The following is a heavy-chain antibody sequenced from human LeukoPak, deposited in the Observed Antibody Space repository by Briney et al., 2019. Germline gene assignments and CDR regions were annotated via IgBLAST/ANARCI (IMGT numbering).Heavy chain of an antibody. CDR2: TNHSGST. J-gene: IGHJ4*02. D-gene: IGHD3-10*01. Sequence: SETLSLTCTVYGGSFSGYYWSWIRQPPGKGLEWIGETNHSGSTNYNPSLKSRVTISVDTSKNQFSLKLSSVTAADTAVYYCARLYGSGSYYNYWGQGTLVTVSS. CDR1: GGSFSGYY. V-gene: IGHV4-34*01. CDR3: ARLYGSGSYYNY.